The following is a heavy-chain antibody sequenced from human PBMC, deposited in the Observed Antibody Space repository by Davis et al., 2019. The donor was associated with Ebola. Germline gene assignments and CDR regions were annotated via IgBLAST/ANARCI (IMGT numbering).Heavy chain of an antibody. CDR2: IYPDDSDT. CDR1: GYSFPNYW. D-gene: IGHD4-17*01. J-gene: IGHJ4*02. Sequence: GESLKISCQGSGYSFPNYWIGWVRQMPGKGLEWMGIIYPDDSDTRYSPSFQGHVTISADKSINTAYLQWSSLKASDTAMYYCARQLNGDYVFMFDYWGQGTLVTVSS. CDR3: ARQLNGDYVFMFDY. V-gene: IGHV5-51*01.